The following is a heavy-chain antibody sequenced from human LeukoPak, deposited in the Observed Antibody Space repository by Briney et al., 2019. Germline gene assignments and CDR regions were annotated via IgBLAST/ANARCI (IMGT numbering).Heavy chain of an antibody. CDR2: IYPGDSDA. D-gene: IGHD3-10*01. J-gene: IGHJ5*02. CDR3: ARSRAAGSGSFGVGSNWFDP. Sequence: GESLKTPWKGSGYSFTSYWIGWVRQIPGKGLDWMGLIYPGDSDARYSPSFQSQVTISADEPISTAYLQWSSLKDSDTDMYCCARSRAAGSGSFGVGSNWFDPWGQGTLVTVSS. V-gene: IGHV5-51*01. CDR1: GYSFTSYW.